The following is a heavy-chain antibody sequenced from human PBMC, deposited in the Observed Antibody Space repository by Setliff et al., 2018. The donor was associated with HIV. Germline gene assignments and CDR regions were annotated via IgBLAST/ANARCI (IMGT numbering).Heavy chain of an antibody. CDR1: GLTFTHAW. CDR3: SINSPLSS. J-gene: IGHJ4*02. Sequence: PGGSLRLSCVASGLTFTHAWMNWVRRAPGKGLEWVGRVKSESDGGTTEYAAPVKGRFTISRDDSKNMAYLQMNSLKIEDTALYFCSINSPLSSWGQGTLVTVSS. V-gene: IGHV3-15*01. CDR2: VKSESDGGTT. D-gene: IGHD6-6*01.